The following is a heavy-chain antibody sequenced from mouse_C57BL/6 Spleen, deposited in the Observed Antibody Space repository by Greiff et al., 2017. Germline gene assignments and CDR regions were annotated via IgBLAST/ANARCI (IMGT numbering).Heavy chain of an antibody. V-gene: IGHV5-15*01. CDR3: ARSDYHYAMDY. CDR2: ISNLAYSI. J-gene: IGHJ4*01. Sequence: EVQGVESGGGLVQPGGSLKLSCAASGFTFSDYGMAWVRQAPRKGPEWVAFISNLAYSIYYADTVTGRFTISRENAKNTLYLEMSSLRSEDTAMYYCARSDYHYAMDYWGQGTSVTVSS. D-gene: IGHD2-4*01. CDR1: GFTFSDYG.